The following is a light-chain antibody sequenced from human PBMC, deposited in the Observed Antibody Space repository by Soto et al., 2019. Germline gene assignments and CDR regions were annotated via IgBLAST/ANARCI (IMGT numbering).Light chain of an antibody. CDR3: QQYNNWPYS. Sequence: EIVMTQSPATLSVSPGERATLSCRASQSVSINLAWYQQKPGQAPRILIYTASTRATGIPARFSGSGSGTEFPLTISSLQSEDFAVDYCQQYNNWPYSFGQGTKLEIK. J-gene: IGKJ2*01. V-gene: IGKV3-15*01. CDR1: QSVSIN. CDR2: TAS.